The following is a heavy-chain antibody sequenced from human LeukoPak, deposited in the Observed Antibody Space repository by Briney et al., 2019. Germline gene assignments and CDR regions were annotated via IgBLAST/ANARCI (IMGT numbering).Heavy chain of an antibody. CDR1: GFTFSNYW. J-gene: IGHJ4*02. CDR2: IKRDGSEK. Sequence: GGSVRLSCAASGFTFSNYWMSWVRQAPGKGLEWVANIKRDGSEKYYVDSVKGRFTISRDNAKNSLYLQMDSLRAEDTAVYYCARDPGYSSGIIFDYWGQGTLVTVSS. CDR3: ARDPGYSSGIIFDY. V-gene: IGHV3-7*01. D-gene: IGHD5-18*01.